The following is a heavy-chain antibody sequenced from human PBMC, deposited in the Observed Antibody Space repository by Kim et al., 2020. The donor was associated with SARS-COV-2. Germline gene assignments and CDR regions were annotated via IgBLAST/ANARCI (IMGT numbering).Heavy chain of an antibody. D-gene: IGHD5-12*01. Sequence: GGSLRLSCAASGFTFSNAWMSWVRQAPGKGLEWVGRIKSKTDGGTTDYAAPVKGRFTISRDDSKNTLYLQMNSLKTEDTAVYYCTTATGGSGYDFFYWGQGTLVTVSS. CDR1: GFTFSNAW. J-gene: IGHJ4*02. V-gene: IGHV3-15*01. CDR2: IKSKTDGGTT. CDR3: TTATGGSGYDFFY.